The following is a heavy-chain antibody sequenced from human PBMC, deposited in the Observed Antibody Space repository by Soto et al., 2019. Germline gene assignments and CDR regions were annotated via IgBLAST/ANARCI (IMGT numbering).Heavy chain of an antibody. J-gene: IGHJ4*02. Sequence: GGSLRLSCAASGFTFSIYAMSWVRQAPGKGLEWVSAISGSGGSTYYADSVKGRFTISRDNSKNTLYLQMNSLRAEDTAVYYCANARELPNFDYWGQGTLVTVSS. CDR1: GFTFSIYA. CDR2: ISGSGGST. CDR3: ANARELPNFDY. D-gene: IGHD1-26*01. V-gene: IGHV3-23*01.